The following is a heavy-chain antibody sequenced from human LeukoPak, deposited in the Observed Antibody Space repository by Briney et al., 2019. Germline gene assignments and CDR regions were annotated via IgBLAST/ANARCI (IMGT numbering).Heavy chain of an antibody. CDR1: GYTFTSYD. V-gene: IGHV1-8*01. J-gene: IGHJ4*02. CDR3: ARLYDFWSGSNQHVGGNYDY. CDR2: MNPNSGNT. D-gene: IGHD3-3*01. Sequence: ASVKVSCKASGYTFTSYDINWVRQATGQGLEWMGWMNPNSGNTGYAQKFQGRVTMTRNTSISTAYMELSSLRSEDTAVYYCARLYDFWSGSNQHVGGNYDYWGQGTLVTVSS.